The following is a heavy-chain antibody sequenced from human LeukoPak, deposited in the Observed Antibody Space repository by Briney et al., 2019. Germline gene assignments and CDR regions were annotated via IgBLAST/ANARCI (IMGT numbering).Heavy chain of an antibody. Sequence: GGSLRLSCAASGFTFRSYAMSWVRQARGKGLEWVSAISGSGGSTYYADSVKGRFTISRDNSKNTLYLQMNSLRAEDTAVYYCAKDPSYYYDNSGYYSFDYWGQGTLVTVSS. CDR3: AKDPSYYYDNSGYYSFDY. CDR2: ISGSGGST. D-gene: IGHD3-22*01. CDR1: GFTFRSYA. J-gene: IGHJ4*02. V-gene: IGHV3-23*01.